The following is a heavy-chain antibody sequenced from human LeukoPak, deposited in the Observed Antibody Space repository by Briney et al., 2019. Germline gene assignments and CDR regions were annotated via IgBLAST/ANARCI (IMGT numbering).Heavy chain of an antibody. CDR1: GFTFGKYW. CDR2: IAASGNDR. CDR3: AREVFFQFDN. J-gene: IGHJ4*02. Sequence: GGSLRLSCAASGFTFGKYWMAWVRQAPGRGLEWVATIAASGNDRDYEDAPQGRFTTSRDNARNSLSLQIDSLRAEDTAQYYCAREVFFQFDNWGQGALVTVSS. D-gene: IGHD3-3*01. V-gene: IGHV3-7*03.